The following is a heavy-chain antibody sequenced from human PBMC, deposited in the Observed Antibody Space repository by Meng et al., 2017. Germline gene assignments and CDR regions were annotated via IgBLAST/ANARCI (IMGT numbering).Heavy chain of an antibody. J-gene: IGHJ6*02. D-gene: IGHD1-14*01. CDR3: TTVWPDYYYYGMDV. Sequence: GESLKISCAAPGFTFSNAWMSWVRQAPGKGLEWVGRIKSKTDGGTTDYAAPVKGRFTISRDDSKNTLYLQMNSLKTEDTAVYYCTTVWPDYYYYGMDVWGQGTTVTVSS. V-gene: IGHV3-15*01. CDR1: GFTFSNAW. CDR2: IKSKTDGGTT.